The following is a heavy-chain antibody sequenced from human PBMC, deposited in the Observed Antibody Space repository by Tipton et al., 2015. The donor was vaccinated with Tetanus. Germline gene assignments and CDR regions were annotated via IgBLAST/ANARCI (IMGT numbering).Heavy chain of an antibody. Sequence: TLSLTCALYGGSFSDYYWTWIRQPPGKGLEWIGEIHPSGIINYSPSLQSRVTMLVETSRNQFSLKLSSVTAADTAMYFCARSMITFGGLNAHLHACDVWGQGTAVTVSS. CDR1: GGSFSDYY. V-gene: IGHV4-34*01. CDR2: IHPSGII. CDR3: ARSMITFGGLNAHLHACDV. J-gene: IGHJ3*01. D-gene: IGHD3-16*01.